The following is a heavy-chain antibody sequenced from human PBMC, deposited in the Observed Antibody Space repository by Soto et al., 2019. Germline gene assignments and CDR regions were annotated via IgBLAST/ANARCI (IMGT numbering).Heavy chain of an antibody. V-gene: IGHV3-30-3*01. CDR2: ISYDGSNR. J-gene: IGHJ4*02. CDR1: GFTFGRYA. Sequence: GGSLNLSCAGSGFTFGRYAMHWVRRAPGKGLEWVAVISYDGSNRYYADSVKGRFTISRDNSKNTLYLQMNSLRAEDTAVYYCARVPSSSGRAHFDYWGQGTLVTVSS. CDR3: ARVPSSSGRAHFDY. D-gene: IGHD2-15*01.